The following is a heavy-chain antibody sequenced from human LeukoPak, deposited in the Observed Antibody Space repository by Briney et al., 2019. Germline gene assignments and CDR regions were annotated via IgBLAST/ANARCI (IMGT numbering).Heavy chain of an antibody. CDR2: ISSSSSTI. J-gene: IGHJ4*02. CDR3: ATEHMSQQSDY. D-gene: IGHD1/OR15-1a*01. V-gene: IGHV3-48*01. CDR1: GFTFSSYS. Sequence: PGGSLRLSCAASGFTFSSYSMNWVRQAPGKGLEWVSYISSSSSTIYYADSVKGRFTISRDNAKNSLYLQMNSLRAEDTAMYYCATEHMSQQSDYWGRGTLVTVSS.